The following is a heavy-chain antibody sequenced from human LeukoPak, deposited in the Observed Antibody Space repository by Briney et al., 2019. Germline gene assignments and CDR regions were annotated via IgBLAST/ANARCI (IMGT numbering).Heavy chain of an antibody. CDR2: ISSGSSLI. J-gene: IGHJ1*01. D-gene: IGHD6-13*01. V-gene: IGHV3-48*01. Sequence: GGSLRLSCVASGSTLRSYSMNWVRQAPGKGLEWVSYISSGSSLIHYADSVKGRFTISRDNAKNTLYLQMNSLRAEDTAVYYCARALSSSWYGEYFQHWGQGTLVTVSS. CDR1: GSTLRSYS. CDR3: ARALSSSWYGEYFQH.